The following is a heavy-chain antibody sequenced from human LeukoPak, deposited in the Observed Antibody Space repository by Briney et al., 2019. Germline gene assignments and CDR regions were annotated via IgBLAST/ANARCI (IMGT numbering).Heavy chain of an antibody. J-gene: IGHJ6*01. D-gene: IGHD1-26*01. Sequence: QAGGSLRLSCAAPGFTFSGFAMSWVRRTPGKELEWVSGIKGRFTISRDNSKNTLYLEMNSLRAEDTAIYYCAKMKGHPLPKYYMDVWGQGTTVTVSS. CDR1: GFTFSGFA. CDR2: I. CDR3: AKMKGHPLPKYYMDV. V-gene: IGHV3-23*01.